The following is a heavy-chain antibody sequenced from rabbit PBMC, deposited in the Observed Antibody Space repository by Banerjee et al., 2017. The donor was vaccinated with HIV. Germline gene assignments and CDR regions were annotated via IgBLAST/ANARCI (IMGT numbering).Heavy chain of an antibody. CDR2: IYAGSSGVT. V-gene: IGHV1S45*01. Sequence: LVQPGDSHTLNSPASALQSRSSYWLCWVRQAPGTGLEWIACIYAGSSGVTYCAFVVKGRFFMCKTASIIVTWQFSSVTAFDVASFFFFFFFFFSFFAFVFLFYFDLWGPGTLVTVS. CDR1: ALQSRSSYW. D-gene: IGHD7-1*01. J-gene: IGHJ4*01. CDR3: FFFFFFSFFAFVFLFYFDL.